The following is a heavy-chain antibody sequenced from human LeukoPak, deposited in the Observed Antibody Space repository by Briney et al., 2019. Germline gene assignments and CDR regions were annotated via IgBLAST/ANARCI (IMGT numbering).Heavy chain of an antibody. CDR1: GFTFSSYA. D-gene: IGHD5-12*01. J-gene: IGHJ4*02. CDR2: ISYDGSNK. CDR3: ARDGGYSGYDLNDY. Sequence: PGRSLRLSCAASGFTFSSYAMHWVRQAPGKGLEWEAVISYDGSNKYYADSVKGRFTISRDNSKNTLYLQMNSLRAEDTAVYYCARDGGYSGYDLNDYWGQGTLVTVSS. V-gene: IGHV3-30-3*01.